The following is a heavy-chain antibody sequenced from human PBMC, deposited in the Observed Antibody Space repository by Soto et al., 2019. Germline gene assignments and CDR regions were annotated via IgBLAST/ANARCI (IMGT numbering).Heavy chain of an antibody. CDR3: ERFFHANGNWEYYYYYSYREV. CDR1: GGSISSSSYY. V-gene: IGHV4-39*01. D-gene: IGHD7-27*01. Sequence: PSETLSLTCTVSGGSISSSSYYWGWIRHPPGKGLEWIGSIYYSGSTYYNPSLKSRVTISVDTSKNQFSLKLSSVTAADTAVYYFERFFHANGNWEYYYYYSYREVWGKGSTVTVSS. CDR2: IYYSGST. J-gene: IGHJ6*03.